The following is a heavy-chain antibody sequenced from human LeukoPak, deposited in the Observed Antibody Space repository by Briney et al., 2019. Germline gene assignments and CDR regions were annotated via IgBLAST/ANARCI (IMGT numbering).Heavy chain of an antibody. CDR3: ARELKITIFGVVINNWFDP. J-gene: IGHJ5*02. D-gene: IGHD3-3*01. CDR2: MNPNSGNT. V-gene: IGHV1-8*01. Sequence: ASVKVSCKASGYTFTSYDINWVRQATGQGLEWMGWMNPNSGNTGYAQKFQGRVTMTRNTSISTAYMELSSLRSDDTAVYYCARELKITIFGVVINNWFDPWGQGTLVTVSS. CDR1: GYTFTSYD.